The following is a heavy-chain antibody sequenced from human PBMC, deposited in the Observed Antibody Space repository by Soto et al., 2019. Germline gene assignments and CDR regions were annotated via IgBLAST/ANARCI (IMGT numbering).Heavy chain of an antibody. Sequence: PGGSLRLSCAGSGFTFNIYWMHWGRQVPGKGPVWVARIYNDGTYADYADSVKGRFTISRDNAKDTLYLQMNDLRAEDSALYHCTRGPRATSAGTSAHWGQGTLVTVSS. J-gene: IGHJ4*02. CDR3: TRGPRATSAGTSAH. V-gene: IGHV3-74*01. D-gene: IGHD6-13*01. CDR2: IYNDGTYA. CDR1: GFTFNIYW.